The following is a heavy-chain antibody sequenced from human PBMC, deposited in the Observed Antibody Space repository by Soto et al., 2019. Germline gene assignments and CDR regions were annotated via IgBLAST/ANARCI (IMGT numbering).Heavy chain of an antibody. D-gene: IGHD1-26*01. Sequence: GGSLRLSCAASGFTFSTYAMSWVRQAPGKGLEWVSGISASGNSAYDADSVKGRFTISRDNSKDTLYLQMNSLRAEDTAIYYCAKDEWELQYYFDSWGQGTLVTVSS. V-gene: IGHV3-23*01. CDR1: GFTFSTYA. J-gene: IGHJ4*02. CDR2: ISASGNSA. CDR3: AKDEWELQYYFDS.